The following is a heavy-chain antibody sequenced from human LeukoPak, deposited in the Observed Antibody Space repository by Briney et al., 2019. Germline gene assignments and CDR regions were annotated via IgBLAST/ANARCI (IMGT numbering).Heavy chain of an antibody. CDR2: IYYSGST. Sequence: SETLSLTCTVSGGSISSSSYYWGWIGQPPGKGLEWIGNIYYSGSTYYNPSLKSRVTISVDTSKNQFSLKLSSVTAADTAVYYCARREYSSSSPYFDYWGKGTLVTVSS. D-gene: IGHD6-6*01. CDR3: ARREYSSSSPYFDY. CDR1: GGSISSSSYY. V-gene: IGHV4-39*01. J-gene: IGHJ4*02.